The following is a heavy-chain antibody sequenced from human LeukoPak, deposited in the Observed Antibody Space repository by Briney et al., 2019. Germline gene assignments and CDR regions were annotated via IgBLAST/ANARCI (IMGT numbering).Heavy chain of an antibody. CDR2: IYYSGST. CDR3: ARAGGSGWFYSHYYMDV. Sequence: SETLSLTCTVSGGSISSYYWSWIRQPPGKGLEWIGYIYYSGSTNYNPSLRSRVTMSVDTSKNQFSLKLSSVTAADTAVYFCARAGGSGWFYSHYYMDVWGKGTTVTVSS. CDR1: GGSISSYY. V-gene: IGHV4-59*01. D-gene: IGHD6-19*01. J-gene: IGHJ6*03.